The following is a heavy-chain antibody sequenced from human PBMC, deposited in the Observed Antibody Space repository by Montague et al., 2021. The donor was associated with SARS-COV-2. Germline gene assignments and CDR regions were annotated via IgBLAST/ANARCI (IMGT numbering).Heavy chain of an antibody. CDR2: IGTAGDT. Sequence: SLRLSCAASGFTFSSYDMHWVRQATGKGLEWVSAIGTAGDTYYPGSVTGRFTISRENAKNSLYLHMNSLRAGDTAVYYCARGVYDYSNYVNWFDPWGQGTLVTVSS. CDR1: GFTFSSYD. CDR3: ARGVYDYSNYVNWFDP. V-gene: IGHV3-13*04. J-gene: IGHJ5*02. D-gene: IGHD4-11*01.